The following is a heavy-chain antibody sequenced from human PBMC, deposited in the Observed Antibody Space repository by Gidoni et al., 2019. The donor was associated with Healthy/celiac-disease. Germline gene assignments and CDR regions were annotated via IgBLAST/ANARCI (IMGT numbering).Heavy chain of an antibody. J-gene: IGHJ4*02. Sequence: EVQLLESGGGLVQPGGSLRLSCAASGFTFSSYGMSWVRQAPGKGLEWVSAISGRGGRTYYADSVKGRFTISRDNSKNTLYLQMNSLRAEDTAVYYCAKVDRWLVPYYLDYWGQGTLVTVSS. V-gene: IGHV3-23*01. D-gene: IGHD6-19*01. CDR2: ISGRGGRT. CDR3: AKVDRWLVPYYLDY. CDR1: GFTFSSYG.